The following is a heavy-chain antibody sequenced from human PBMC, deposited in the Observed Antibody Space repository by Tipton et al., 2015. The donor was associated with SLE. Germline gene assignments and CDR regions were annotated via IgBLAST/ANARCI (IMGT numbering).Heavy chain of an antibody. D-gene: IGHD6-19*01. CDR3: ARGGIAVSYAFDI. J-gene: IGHJ3*02. V-gene: IGHV4-39*07. Sequence: TLSLTCTVSGGSISSSSYYWGWIRQPPGKGLEWIGSIYYSGSTYYNPSLKSRVTISVDTSKNQFSLQLNSVTPEDTAVYYCARGGIAVSYAFDIWGQGTMVTASS. CDR2: IYYSGST. CDR1: GGSISSSSYY.